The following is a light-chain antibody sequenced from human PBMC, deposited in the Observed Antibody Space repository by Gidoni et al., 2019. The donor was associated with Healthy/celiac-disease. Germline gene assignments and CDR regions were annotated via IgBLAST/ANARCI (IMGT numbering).Light chain of an antibody. CDR3: CSYAGSYVV. CDR2: DVS. Sequence: QSALTQPRSVSGSPGQSVTISCTGTSTDVGCHNYVSWYLQHPGKAPKLIIYDVSKRPSGVPDRFSGSKSGNTASLTISGLQAEDESYYFCCSYAGSYVVFGGGTKLTVL. J-gene: IGLJ2*01. CDR1: STDVGCHNY. V-gene: IGLV2-11*01.